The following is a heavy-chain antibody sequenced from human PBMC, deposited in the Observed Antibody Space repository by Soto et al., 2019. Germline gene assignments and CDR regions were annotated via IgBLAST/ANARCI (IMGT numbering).Heavy chain of an antibody. V-gene: IGHV3-74*01. CDR1: GFTFGNYW. Sequence: EEQLVESGGGLVQPGGSLRLSCAASGFTFGNYWMHWVRQAPGKGLVWVSRINSDGRSTTYADSVKGRFTISRDNAKNTLDLQMNSLRAEDTAVYYCVRDAIGDFPIDHWGQGTLVTVSS. CDR2: INSDGRST. D-gene: IGHD3-10*01. J-gene: IGHJ4*02. CDR3: VRDAIGDFPIDH.